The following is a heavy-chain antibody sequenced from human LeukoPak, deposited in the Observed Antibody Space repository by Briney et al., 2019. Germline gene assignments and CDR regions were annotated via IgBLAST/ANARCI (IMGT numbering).Heavy chain of an antibody. CDR1: GFTFSSYS. CDR2: ISSSSSYI. CDR3: ARVYYDFWSGDDAFDI. Sequence: AGGSLRLSCAASGFTFSSYSMNWVRQAPGKGLEWVSSISSSSSYIYYADSVKGRFNISRDNAKNSMYLQMNSLRAEDTAVYYCARVYYDFWSGDDAFDIWGQGTMVTVSS. V-gene: IGHV3-21*01. D-gene: IGHD3-3*01. J-gene: IGHJ3*02.